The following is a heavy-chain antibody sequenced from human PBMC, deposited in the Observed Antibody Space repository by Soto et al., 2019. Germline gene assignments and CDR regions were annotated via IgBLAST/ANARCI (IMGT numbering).Heavy chain of an antibody. D-gene: IGHD3-10*01. CDR2: INAGNGNT. V-gene: IGHV1-3*01. CDR3: ARGLLWFGELSTLGY. J-gene: IGHJ4*02. Sequence: ASVKVSCKASGYTFTSYAMHWVRQAPGQRLEWMGWINAGNGNTKYSQKFQGRVTITRDTSASTAYMELTSLRSEDTAVYYCARGLLWFGELSTLGYWAQGTLVTVSS. CDR1: GYTFTSYA.